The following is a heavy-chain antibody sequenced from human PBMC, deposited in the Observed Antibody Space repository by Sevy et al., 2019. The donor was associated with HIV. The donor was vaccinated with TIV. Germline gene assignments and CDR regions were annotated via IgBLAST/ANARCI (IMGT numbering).Heavy chain of an antibody. D-gene: IGHD3-22*01. V-gene: IGHV4-31*03. CDR3: ARNNYYDSSGYDDAFDI. CDR2: IYYSGST. J-gene: IGHJ3*02. CDR1: GGSISSGGYY. Sequence: SETLSLTCTVSGGSISSGGYYWSWIRQHPGKGLEWTVYIYYSGSTYYNPSLKSRVTISVDTSKNQFSLKLSSVTAADTAVYYCARNNYYDSSGYDDAFDIWGQGTMVTVSS.